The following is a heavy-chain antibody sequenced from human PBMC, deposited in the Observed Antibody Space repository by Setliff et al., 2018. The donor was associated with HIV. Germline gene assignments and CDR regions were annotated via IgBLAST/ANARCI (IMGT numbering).Heavy chain of an antibody. D-gene: IGHD3-10*01. CDR1: GITVSGIY. CDR2: IYSGGST. Sequence: GGSLRLSCVASGITVSGIYMTWVRQAPGKGLEWVSVIYSGGSTSYADSVKGRFTISRDNSKNTLYLQMNSLRAEDTALYYCARDYGSGSRLGYGMDVWGQGTTVTVSS. CDR3: ARDYGSGSRLGYGMDV. J-gene: IGHJ6*02. V-gene: IGHV3-53*01.